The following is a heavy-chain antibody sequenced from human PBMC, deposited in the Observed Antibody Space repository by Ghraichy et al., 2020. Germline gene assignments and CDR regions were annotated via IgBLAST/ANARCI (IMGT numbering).Heavy chain of an antibody. CDR1: GDSVSGKSVV. CDR3: ARQALNRGQIDY. J-gene: IGHJ4*02. V-gene: IGHV6-1*01. CDR2: TYSRSKWYY. Sequence: SCAISGDSVSGKSVVWNWIRQSPSRGLEWLGRTYSRSKWYYDYAVSVKSRITITPDTSKNQFSLQLNSVTPEDTAVYYCARQALNRGQIDYWGQGTLVTVSS.